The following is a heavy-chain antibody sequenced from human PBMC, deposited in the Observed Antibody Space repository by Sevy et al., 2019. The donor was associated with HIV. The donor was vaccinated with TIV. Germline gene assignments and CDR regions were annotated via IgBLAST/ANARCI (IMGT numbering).Heavy chain of an antibody. J-gene: IGHJ4*02. CDR1: SGSISTFY. V-gene: IGHV4-59*13. D-gene: IGHD1-26*01. CDR2: IYSSGIS. Sequence: SDTLSLTCTVSSGSISTFYWSWIRQPPGKELEWIGYIYSSGISNFNPSLKSRVTISLDTSKSQFSLKLTSVTAADTAVYYCAREWVGASRSFDYWAQGTLVTVSS. CDR3: AREWVGASRSFDY.